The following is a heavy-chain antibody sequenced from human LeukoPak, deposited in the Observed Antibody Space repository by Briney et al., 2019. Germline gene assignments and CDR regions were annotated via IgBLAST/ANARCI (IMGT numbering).Heavy chain of an antibody. V-gene: IGHV3-74*01. Sequence: GGSLRLSCAASGFTFSSYWMHWVRQAPGKGLVWVSRINSDGSSTSYADSVKGRFTISRDNAKNTLYLHMNSLRAEDTAVYYCARVSRTYYDYVWGSYVGAFDIWGQGTMVTVSS. CDR1: GFTFSSYW. J-gene: IGHJ3*02. CDR2: INSDGSST. D-gene: IGHD3-16*01. CDR3: ARVSRTYYDYVWGSYVGAFDI.